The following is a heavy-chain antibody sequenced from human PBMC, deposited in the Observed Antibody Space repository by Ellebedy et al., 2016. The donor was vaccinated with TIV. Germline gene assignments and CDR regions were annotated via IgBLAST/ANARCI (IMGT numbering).Heavy chain of an antibody. CDR2: INQDATRK. D-gene: IGHD3-3*01. V-gene: IGHV3-7*01. CDR1: GFTFSRFW. Sequence: GGSLRLXCAASGFTFSRFWISWVRQAPGKRLEWVANINQDATRKEYVDSVEGRFTISRDNAKNSLYLQMHNLRAEDTAVYYCAREMEGFDYWGQGTLVTVSS. CDR3: AREMEGFDY. J-gene: IGHJ4*02.